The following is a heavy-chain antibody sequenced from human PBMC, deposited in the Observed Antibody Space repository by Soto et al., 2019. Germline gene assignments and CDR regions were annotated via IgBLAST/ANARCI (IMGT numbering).Heavy chain of an antibody. V-gene: IGHV3-11*06. CDR2: ISNSGDST. CDR3: ARGGVKGTTSRGQVYN. J-gene: IGHJ4*02. Sequence: QVQVVESGGGLVKPGGSLRLSCAASGFTFSDYYMSWIRQAPGKGLEWVPFISNSGDSTKYADSVKGRFTISRDNAKNSLYLQLTSLRAEDTAVYYCARGGVKGTTSRGQVYNWGQGTLVTVSS. D-gene: IGHD1-7*01. CDR1: GFTFSDYY.